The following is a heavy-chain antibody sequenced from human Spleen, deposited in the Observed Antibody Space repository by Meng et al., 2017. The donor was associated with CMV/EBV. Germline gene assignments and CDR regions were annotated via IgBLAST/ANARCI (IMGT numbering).Heavy chain of an antibody. CDR2: ISSSGSTI. CDR3: ARVKVEGGSYGKTDYYYYGMDV. J-gene: IGHJ6*02. CDR1: GFTFSDYY. Sequence: GESLMISCAASGFTFSDYYMRWIRQAPGKGLEWVSYISSSGSTIYYADSVKGRFTISRDNAKNSLYLQMNSRRAEDTAVYYCARVKVEGGSYGKTDYYYYGMDVWGQGTTVTVSS. D-gene: IGHD5-18*01. V-gene: IGHV3-11*01.